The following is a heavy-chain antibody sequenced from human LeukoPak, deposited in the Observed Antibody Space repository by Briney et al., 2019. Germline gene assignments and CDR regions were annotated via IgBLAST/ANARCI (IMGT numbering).Heavy chain of an antibody. Sequence: SETLSLTCTVSGVSITSNDYYWGWVRQPPGKGLEWIGSFYYSGSTYYNPSLKSRVTISVDTSKNQFSLKVISMTAADTAVYYCARDRTYYDSNIAAFDIWGQGTMVTVSS. CDR2: FYYSGST. V-gene: IGHV4-39*07. D-gene: IGHD3-22*01. CDR1: GVSITSNDYY. CDR3: ARDRTYYDSNIAAFDI. J-gene: IGHJ3*02.